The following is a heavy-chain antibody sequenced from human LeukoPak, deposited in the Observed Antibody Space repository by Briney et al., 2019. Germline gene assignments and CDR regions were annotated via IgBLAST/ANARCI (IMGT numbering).Heavy chain of an antibody. J-gene: IGHJ6*03. CDR2: IYYSGST. Sequence: PSETLSLTCTVSGRSISSYYWSWIRQPPGKGLEWLGYIYYSGSTNYNPSLKSRVTISVDTSKNQFSLKLSSVTAADTAVYYCARARDYDPPAFYYYYMDVWGKGTTVTVSS. D-gene: IGHD4-17*01. CDR1: GRSISSYY. V-gene: IGHV4-59*01. CDR3: ARARDYDPPAFYYYYMDV.